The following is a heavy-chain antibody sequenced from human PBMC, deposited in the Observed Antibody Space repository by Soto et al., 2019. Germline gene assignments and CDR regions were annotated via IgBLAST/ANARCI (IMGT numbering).Heavy chain of an antibody. CDR1: GFTFSSYT. Sequence: EVHLVESGGGLVKPGGSLRLSCAASGFTFSSYTMNWVRQAPGKGLEWVSSISSSSNYIYYADSVKGRFTISRDNAKKSLYLQINSLRAEDSAVYYCARLVVAASPFDYWGQGTLVTVSS. J-gene: IGHJ4*02. CDR2: ISSSSNYI. V-gene: IGHV3-21*01. D-gene: IGHD2-15*01. CDR3: ARLVVAASPFDY.